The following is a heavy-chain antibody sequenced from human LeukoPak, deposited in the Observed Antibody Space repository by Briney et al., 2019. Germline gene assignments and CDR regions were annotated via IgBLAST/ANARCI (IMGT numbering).Heavy chain of an antibody. CDR3: ARVSGLGMNEYYQH. V-gene: IGHV3-74*01. CDR1: GLTFSNSW. CDR2: INNEGTTI. D-gene: IGHD3-10*01. Sequence: GGSLRLSCEASGLTFSNSWMHWVRQAPGKGLVRVSRINNEGTTISYADSVKGQFTISRDNAKNTLYLQMNSLRAEDTAVYYCARVSGLGMNEYYQHWGQGTLVTVAS. J-gene: IGHJ1*01.